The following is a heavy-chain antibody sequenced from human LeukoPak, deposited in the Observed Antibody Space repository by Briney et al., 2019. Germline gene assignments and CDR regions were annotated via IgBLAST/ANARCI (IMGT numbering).Heavy chain of an antibody. V-gene: IGHV6-1*01. J-gene: IGHJ3*02. CDR3: ARVRLGAQDAFDI. D-gene: IGHD1-26*01. Sequence: SQTLSLTCAISGDSVSSNSAAWNWIRRSPSRGLEWLGRTYYRSKWYNDYAVSVKSRITINPDTSKNQFSLQLNSVTPEDTAVYYCARVRLGAQDAFDIWGQGTMVTVSS. CDR2: TYYRSKWYN. CDR1: GDSVSSNSAA.